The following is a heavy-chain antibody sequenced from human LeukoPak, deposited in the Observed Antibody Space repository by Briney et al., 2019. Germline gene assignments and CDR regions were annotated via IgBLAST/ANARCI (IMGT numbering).Heavy chain of an antibody. D-gene: IGHD6-19*01. J-gene: IGHJ4*02. Sequence: GGSLRLSCAASGFTFSSSAMNWVRQAPGKGLEWVSAISGSGGSSYYADSVKGRFTISRDNSKNTLYLQMNSLRAEDTAVYYCAKSKGTQWLVSEGIFDYWGQGTLVTVSS. V-gene: IGHV3-23*01. CDR1: GFTFSSSA. CDR3: AKSKGTQWLVSEGIFDY. CDR2: ISGSGGSS.